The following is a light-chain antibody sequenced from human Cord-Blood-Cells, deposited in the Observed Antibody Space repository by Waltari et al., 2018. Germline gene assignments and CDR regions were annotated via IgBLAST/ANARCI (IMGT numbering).Light chain of an antibody. CDR2: WAS. V-gene: IGKV4-1*01. CDR1: PSVLYSSNNKNY. Sequence: DIVMSQSPDSLAVCLGERATINCKSRPSVLYSSNNKNYLAWYQQKPGQPPKLLIYWASTRESGVPDRFSGSGSGTDFTLTISSLQAEDVAVYYCQQYYSTPYTFGQGTKLEIK. CDR3: QQYYSTPYT. J-gene: IGKJ2*01.